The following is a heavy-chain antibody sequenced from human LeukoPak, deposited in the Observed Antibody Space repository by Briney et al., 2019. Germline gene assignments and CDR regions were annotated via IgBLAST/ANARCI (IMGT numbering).Heavy chain of an antibody. CDR1: GYTFTSYY. D-gene: IGHD2-15*01. CDR3: ARDRLVVVVAANPYYYYYGMDV. V-gene: IGHV1-46*01. J-gene: IGHJ6*02. CDR2: INPSGGST. Sequence: ASVKVSCKASGYTFTSYYMHWVRQAPGQGLEWMGIINPSGGSTSYAQKFQGRVTMTRDTSTSTVYMELSSLRAEDTAVYYCARDRLVVVVAANPYYYYYGMDVWGQGTTVTVSS.